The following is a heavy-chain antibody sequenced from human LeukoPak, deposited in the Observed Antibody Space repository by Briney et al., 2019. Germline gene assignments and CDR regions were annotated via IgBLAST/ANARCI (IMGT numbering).Heavy chain of an antibody. V-gene: IGHV4-59*01. CDR3: ASISSSSGRFDY. CDR1: GGSISSYY. Sequence: SETLSLTCTVSGGSISSYYWSWIRQPPGKGLEWIGYIYYSGSTNCNPSLKSRVTISVDTSKNQFSLKLSSVTAADTAVYYCASISSSSGRFDYWGQGTLVTVSS. J-gene: IGHJ4*02. CDR2: IYYSGST. D-gene: IGHD6-6*01.